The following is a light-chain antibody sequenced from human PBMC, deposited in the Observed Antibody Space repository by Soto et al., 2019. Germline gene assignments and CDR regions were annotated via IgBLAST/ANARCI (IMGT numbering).Light chain of an antibody. CDR1: QSVSSSY. J-gene: IGKJ1*01. V-gene: IGKV3-20*01. Sequence: EIVLTQSPGTLSLSPGERAALSCRASQSVSSSYLAWYQQKPGQAPRLLIYGASSRATGIPDRFSGSGAGIDFTLTISRLEPEDFAVYYCQQYGSRRTFAQGTKVEIK. CDR3: QQYGSRRT. CDR2: GAS.